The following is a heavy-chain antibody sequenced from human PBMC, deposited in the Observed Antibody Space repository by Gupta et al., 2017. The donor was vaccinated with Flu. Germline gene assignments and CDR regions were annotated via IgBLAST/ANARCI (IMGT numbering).Heavy chain of an antibody. CDR3: AKGDYSGGAFDY. V-gene: IGHV3-23*01. CDR2: ISGSGGST. D-gene: IGHD2-15*01. Sequence: VRQAPGKGLEWRSAISGSGGSTYYADSVKGRFTISKDNSKNTLYLQMNRLKAEDTAVYYCAKGDYSGGAFDYCGQGTLVTVSS. J-gene: IGHJ4*02.